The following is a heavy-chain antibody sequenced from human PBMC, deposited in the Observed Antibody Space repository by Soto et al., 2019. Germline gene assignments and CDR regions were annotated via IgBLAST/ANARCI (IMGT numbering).Heavy chain of an antibody. V-gene: IGHV4-34*01. D-gene: IGHD3-10*01. J-gene: IGHJ4*02. CDR3: ARDKITDLFDS. Sequence: QVQLQQWGAGLLKPSETLSLTCAVYGGSFSGYYWTWIRQPPGTGLEWIGEINHIGSTNYNPSLKSRVTISVDTSKNQFSLKLTSVTAAEPAVYYCARDKITDLFDSWGLGTLVTVSS. CDR2: INHIGST. CDR1: GGSFSGYY.